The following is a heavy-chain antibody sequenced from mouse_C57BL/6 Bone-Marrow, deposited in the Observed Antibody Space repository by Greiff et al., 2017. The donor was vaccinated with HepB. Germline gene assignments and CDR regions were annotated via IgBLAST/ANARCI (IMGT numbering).Heavy chain of an antibody. V-gene: IGHV1-55*01. J-gene: IGHJ4*01. CDR1: GYTFTSYW. CDR2: IYPGSGST. CDR3: ARRGGLLRYLYAMDY. D-gene: IGHD1-1*01. Sequence: QVQLQQPGAELVKPGASVKMSCKASGYTFTSYWITWVKQRPGQGLEWIGDIYPGSGSTNYNEKFKSKATLTVDTSSSTAYMQLSSLTSEDSAVYYCARRGGLLRYLYAMDYWGQGTSVTVSS.